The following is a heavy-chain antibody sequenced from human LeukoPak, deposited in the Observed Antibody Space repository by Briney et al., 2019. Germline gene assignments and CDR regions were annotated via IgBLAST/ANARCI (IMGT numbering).Heavy chain of an antibody. CDR1: GGSISSYY. CDR2: IYYSGST. V-gene: IGHV4-59*08. CDR3: ARQLGYCSSTSCLGAFDI. D-gene: IGHD2-2*01. J-gene: IGHJ3*02. Sequence: SETLSLTCTVSGGSISSYYWSWIRQPPGKGLEWIGYIYYSGSTNYNPSLKSRVTISVDTSKNQFSLKLSSVTAADTAVYYCARQLGYCSSTSCLGAFDIWGQGTMVTVSS.